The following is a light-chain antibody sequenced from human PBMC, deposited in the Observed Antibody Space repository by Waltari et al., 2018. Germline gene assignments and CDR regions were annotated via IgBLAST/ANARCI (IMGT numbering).Light chain of an antibody. J-gene: IGKJ4*01. Sequence: EILLTQSPETLSLSPGERATLSCRASQSLNTYYLAWYQQKPGQAPRLLIYGASNRATGIPDRFSGSGSGTDFTLTINRLEPEDCAVYYCQQYGRSLTFGGGTKVNIK. CDR2: GAS. CDR3: QQYGRSLT. V-gene: IGKV3-20*01. CDR1: QSLNTYY.